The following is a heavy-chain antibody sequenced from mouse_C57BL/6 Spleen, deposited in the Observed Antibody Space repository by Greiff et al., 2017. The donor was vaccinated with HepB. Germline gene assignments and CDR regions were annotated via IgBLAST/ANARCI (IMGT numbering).Heavy chain of an antibody. Sequence: EVKLVESGEGLVKPGGSLKLSCAASGFTFSSYAMSWVRQTPEKRLEWVAYISSGGDYIYYADTVKGRFTISRDNARNTLYLQMSSLKSEDTAMYYCTRVEGYDYDDYAMDYWGQGTSVTVSS. V-gene: IGHV5-9-1*02. CDR3: TRVEGYDYDDYAMDY. J-gene: IGHJ4*01. D-gene: IGHD2-4*01. CDR2: ISSGGDYI. CDR1: GFTFSSYA.